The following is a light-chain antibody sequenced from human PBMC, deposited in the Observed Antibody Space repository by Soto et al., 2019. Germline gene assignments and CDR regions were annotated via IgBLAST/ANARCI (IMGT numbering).Light chain of an antibody. CDR2: EVT. V-gene: IGLV2-14*01. J-gene: IGLJ2*01. CDR3: SSYTTSTSFIP. CDR1: SNDVGGYYY. Sequence: QSALTQPASVSGPPGQSITISCTGTSNDVGGYYYVSWYQRHPGKAPKLMIYEVTNRPSGVSDRFSGSKSGNTASLTISGLQAEDEAYYYCSSYTTSTSFIPFGGGTQLTVL.